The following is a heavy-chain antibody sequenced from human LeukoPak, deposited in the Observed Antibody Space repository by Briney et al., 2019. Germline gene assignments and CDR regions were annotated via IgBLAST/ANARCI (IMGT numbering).Heavy chain of an antibody. V-gene: IGHV4-39*01. J-gene: IGHJ4*02. CDR2: IYYSGST. Sequence: TLSFTCTVAGGSISSSSYYWSWIRPPPGHGLEGSGSIYYSGSTYYNSSLKSRVTITVDTSKNQFSLQLSSVTAEDTAVYYCARMKFRLPNFFDYWGQGTRVTVSS. CDR1: GGSISSSSYY. CDR3: ARMKFRLPNFFDY.